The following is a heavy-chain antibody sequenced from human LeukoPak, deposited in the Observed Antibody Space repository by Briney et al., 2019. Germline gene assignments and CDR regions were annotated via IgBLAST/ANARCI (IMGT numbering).Heavy chain of an antibody. CDR3: ARSTSITIFGVVPGIFDY. J-gene: IGHJ4*02. Sequence: ASVKVSCKASGYTFTGYYMHWVRQAPGQGLEWMGIINPSGGSTSYAQKFQGRVTMTRDTSTSTVYMELSSLRSEDTAVYYCARSTSITIFGVVPGIFDYWGQGTLVTVSS. V-gene: IGHV1-46*01. D-gene: IGHD3-3*01. CDR1: GYTFTGYY. CDR2: INPSGGST.